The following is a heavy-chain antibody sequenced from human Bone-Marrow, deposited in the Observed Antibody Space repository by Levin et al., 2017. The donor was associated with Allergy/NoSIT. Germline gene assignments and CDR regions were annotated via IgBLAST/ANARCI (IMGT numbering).Heavy chain of an antibody. J-gene: IGHJ2*01. CDR1: GFTFSTYA. CDR3: AKGGIDSYWYFTL. V-gene: IGHV3-23*01. CDR2: TGGSGGDK. D-gene: IGHD3-16*01. Sequence: HPGGSLRLSCAASGFTFSTYAMTWVRQAPGKGLEWVSTTGGSGGDKYYADSVRGRFTISRDNSKNTLYLQMDSLRVEDTAIYYCAKGGIDSYWYFTLWGRGTLVTVSS.